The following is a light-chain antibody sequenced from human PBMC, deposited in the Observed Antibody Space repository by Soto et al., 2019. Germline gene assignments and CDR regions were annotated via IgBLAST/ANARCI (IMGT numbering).Light chain of an antibody. CDR3: HQYHSWPRT. Sequence: VRTECNAAVSVSRVDLGARCCRASQSVTSSLAWYQQKPGQAPRLLFYGSSTKATGIPARFSGSGSGTEFTLTISSLQSHDFAAYYWHQYHSWPRTFGQGTKVDIK. CDR2: GSS. J-gene: IGKJ1*01. V-gene: IGKV3-15*01. CDR1: QSVTSS.